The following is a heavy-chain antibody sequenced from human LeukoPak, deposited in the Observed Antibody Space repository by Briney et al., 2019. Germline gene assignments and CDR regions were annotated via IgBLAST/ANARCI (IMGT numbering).Heavy chain of an antibody. J-gene: IGHJ4*02. CDR2: INPNSGGT. CDR1: GYTFTGYY. CDR3: ARLHVDIVATAQDY. V-gene: IGHV1-2*02. D-gene: IGHD5-12*01. Sequence: ASVKVSCKASGYTFTGYYMHWVRQAPGQGLEWMGWINPNSGGTNYAQKFQGRVTMTRDTSISTAYMELSRLRSDDTAVYYCARLHVDIVATAQDYWGQGTLVTVSS.